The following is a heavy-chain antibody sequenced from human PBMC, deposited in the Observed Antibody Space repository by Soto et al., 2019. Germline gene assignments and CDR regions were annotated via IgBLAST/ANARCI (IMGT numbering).Heavy chain of an antibody. Sequence: GGSLRLSCKGSGYSFTSYWIGWVRQMPGKGLEWMGIIYPGDSDTRYSPSFQGQVTISADKSISTAYLQWSSLKASDTAMYYCARDLAARAAFDIWGQGTMVTVSS. V-gene: IGHV5-51*01. CDR2: IYPGDSDT. CDR3: ARDLAARAAFDI. J-gene: IGHJ3*02. CDR1: GYSFTSYW. D-gene: IGHD6-6*01.